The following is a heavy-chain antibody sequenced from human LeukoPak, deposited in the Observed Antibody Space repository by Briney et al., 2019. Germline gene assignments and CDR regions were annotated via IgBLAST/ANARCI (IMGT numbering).Heavy chain of an antibody. CDR3: AKSRARREGSSGSIDY. Sequence: GGSLRLSCAASGFTFSSYAMSWVRQAPGKGLEWVSGINTSGGSTAYADSVKGRFTISRDNSKNTLHLQMNSLRAEDTAVYYCAKSRARREGSSGSIDYWGQGTLVTVSS. CDR1: GFTFSSYA. J-gene: IGHJ4*02. CDR2: INTSGGST. V-gene: IGHV3-23*01. D-gene: IGHD3-22*01.